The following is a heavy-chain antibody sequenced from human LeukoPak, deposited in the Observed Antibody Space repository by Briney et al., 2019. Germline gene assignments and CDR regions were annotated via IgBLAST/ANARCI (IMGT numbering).Heavy chain of an antibody. J-gene: IGHJ4*02. CDR3: ADPGSAL. Sequence: GSLRLSCATSTFTFSSYAMHWVRQAPGKGLEWVAVISFDGSKDYFADSVKGRFTISRDNSKNTLYLQMNSLRAEDTGVYYCADPGSALWGQGILVTVSS. V-gene: IGHV3-30-3*01. D-gene: IGHD3-10*01. CDR1: TFTFSSYA. CDR2: ISFDGSKD.